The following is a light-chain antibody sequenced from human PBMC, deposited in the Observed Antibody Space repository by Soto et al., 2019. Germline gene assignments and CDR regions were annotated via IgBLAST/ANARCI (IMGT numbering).Light chain of an antibody. CDR3: QQYGGSFWT. CDR2: GAS. CDR1: QSVSSTY. J-gene: IGKJ1*01. Sequence: EIVLTQSPGTLSLSPGERATLSCRASQSVSSTYLAWYQQKPGQAPRLLIYGASSRATGIPDRFSGSGSGTDFTLTITRLEPEDFAMYYCQQYGGSFWTFGQGTKVDIK. V-gene: IGKV3-20*01.